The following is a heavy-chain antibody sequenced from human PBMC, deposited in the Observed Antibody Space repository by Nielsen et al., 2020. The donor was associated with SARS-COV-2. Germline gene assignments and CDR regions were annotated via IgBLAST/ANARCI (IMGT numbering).Heavy chain of an antibody. CDR3: AKDLYDSSGYYTLDYYYYYGMDV. CDR1: GFTFDDYA. CDR2: ISGSGGST. V-gene: IGHV3-23*01. J-gene: IGHJ6*02. D-gene: IGHD3-22*01. Sequence: GESLKISCAASGFTFDDYAMHWVRQAPGKGLEWVSGISGSGGSTYYADSVKGRFTISRDNSKNTLYLQMNSLRAEDTAVYYCAKDLYDSSGYYTLDYYYYYGMDVWGQGTTVTVSS.